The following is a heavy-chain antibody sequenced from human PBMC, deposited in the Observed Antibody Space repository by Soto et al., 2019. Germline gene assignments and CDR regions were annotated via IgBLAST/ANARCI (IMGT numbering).Heavy chain of an antibody. J-gene: IGHJ4*02. Sequence: ASVKVSCKASGYTFTSYGISWVRQAPGQGLEWMGWISAYNGNTNYAQKLQGRVTMTTDTSTSTAYMELRSLRSDDTAVYYCATTYYDFWSGHVAPSFDYWGQGTLVTVSS. CDR2: ISAYNGNT. CDR1: GYTFTSYG. CDR3: ATTYYDFWSGHVAPSFDY. D-gene: IGHD3-3*01. V-gene: IGHV1-18*01.